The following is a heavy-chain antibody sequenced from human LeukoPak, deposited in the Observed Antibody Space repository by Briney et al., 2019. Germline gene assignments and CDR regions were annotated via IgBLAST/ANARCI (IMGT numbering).Heavy chain of an antibody. D-gene: IGHD5-18*01. CDR1: GFTLSDAW. CDR2: IKSKTDRGTT. J-gene: IGHJ4*02. V-gene: IGHV3-15*01. CDR3: PTEGYSYGCHSFDH. Sequence: GGSLRLSCAASGFTLSDAWMSWVRQAPGKGLEWVGRIKSKTDRGTTDYAAPVKGRFTISRDDSKNTLYLQMNSLKTEDTAVYFCPTEGYSYGCHSFDHWNQGTLVTVSS.